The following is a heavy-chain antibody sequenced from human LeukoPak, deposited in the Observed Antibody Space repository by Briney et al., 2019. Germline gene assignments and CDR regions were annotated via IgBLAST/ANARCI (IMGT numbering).Heavy chain of an antibody. V-gene: IGHV4-59*01. D-gene: IGHD1-26*01. Sequence: SETLSLTCTVSGGSISSYYWSWIRQPPGKGLEWIGYIYYSGSTNYNPSLKSRVTISVDTSKNQFSLKLSSVTAADTAVYYCARGGVVGATGPNWFDPWGQGTLVTVS. CDR3: ARGGVVGATGPNWFDP. J-gene: IGHJ5*02. CDR1: GGSISSYY. CDR2: IYYSGST.